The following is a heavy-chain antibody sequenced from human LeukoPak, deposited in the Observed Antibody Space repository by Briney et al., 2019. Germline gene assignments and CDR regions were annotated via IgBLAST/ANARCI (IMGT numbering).Heavy chain of an antibody. D-gene: IGHD1-1*01. CDR1: GGSISIDSLTTYY. CDR2: IYYSGST. Sequence: SETLSLTCTISGGSISIDSLTTYYWSWVRQPPGKGLEWIGSIYYSGSTYYNPSLKSRVTISVDTSKNQFSLKLSSVTAADTAVYYCARVSWTGTTSFDIWGQGTMVTVSS. J-gene: IGHJ3*02. CDR3: ARVSWTGTTSFDI. V-gene: IGHV4-39*07.